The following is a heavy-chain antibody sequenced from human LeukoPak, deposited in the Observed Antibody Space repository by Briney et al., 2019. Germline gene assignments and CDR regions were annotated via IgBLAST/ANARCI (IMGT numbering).Heavy chain of an antibody. Sequence: SETLSLTCAVDGGSFRGYYWRSIRQTTGKGLEWIGEINHSGSTNYNPSRKSRVAISVDTSKIQLSLKLSSVSAADTAVYYCARGRRRYSSGWYVRLGGGYFDYWGQGALVTVSS. D-gene: IGHD6-13*01. CDR3: ARGRRRYSSGWYVRLGGGYFDY. CDR2: INHSGST. CDR1: GGSFRGYY. J-gene: IGHJ4*02. V-gene: IGHV4-34*01.